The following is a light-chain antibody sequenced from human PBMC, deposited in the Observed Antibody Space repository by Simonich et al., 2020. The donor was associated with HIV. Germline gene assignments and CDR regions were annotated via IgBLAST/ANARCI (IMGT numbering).Light chain of an antibody. CDR2: SSS. CDR1: QSVSSTY. J-gene: IGKJ3*01. V-gene: IGKV3-15*01. CDR3: QQYNNWPSPFT. Sequence: EIVLTQSPGTLSLSPGEGATLSCRASQSVSSTYLAWYQQKPGLAPRLLLSSSSARATCVPARFSGSGFGTDFTLTISSMQSEDFAVYYCQQYNNWPSPFTFGPGTKVDIQ.